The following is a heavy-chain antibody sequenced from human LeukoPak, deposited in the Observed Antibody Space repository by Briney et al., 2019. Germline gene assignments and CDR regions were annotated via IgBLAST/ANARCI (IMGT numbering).Heavy chain of an antibody. D-gene: IGHD4-11*01. CDR2: ISAYNGNT. V-gene: IGHV1-18*04. J-gene: IGHJ4*01. CDR3: ARDHPDYLIRDY. CDR1: GYTFTGYY. Sequence: GASVKVSCKASGYTFTGYYMHWVRQAPGQGLEWMGWISAYNGNTNYAQKLQGRVTMTTDTSTSTAYMELRSLRSDDTAVYYCARDHPDYLIRDYWGQGTLVTVSS.